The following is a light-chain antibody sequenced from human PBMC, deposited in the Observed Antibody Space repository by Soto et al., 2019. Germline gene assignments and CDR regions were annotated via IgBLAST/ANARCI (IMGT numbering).Light chain of an antibody. J-gene: IGKJ1*01. Sequence: DIQMTQSPSTLPASVGDRVTITCRASQTISSWLAWYQQKPGKAPKLLIYAASTLQSGVPSRFSGSGSGTDFTLTITSLQPEDFATYYCQQVNSFPWTFGQGTKVDIK. CDR2: AAS. CDR1: QTISSW. V-gene: IGKV1-12*01. CDR3: QQVNSFPWT.